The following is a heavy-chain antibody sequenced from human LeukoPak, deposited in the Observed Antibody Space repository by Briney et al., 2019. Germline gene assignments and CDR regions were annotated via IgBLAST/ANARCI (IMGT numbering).Heavy chain of an antibody. Sequence: PGGSLRLSCAASGFTFSSYWMSRVRQASGKGLEWVANIKQGGSEKNYVDSVKGRFTISRDNAKNSLYLQMNGLRAEDTAVYYCARDHTIFGVVNYYYMDVWGKGTTVTVSS. CDR1: GFTFSSYW. CDR2: IKQGGSEK. D-gene: IGHD3-3*01. CDR3: ARDHTIFGVVNYYYMDV. V-gene: IGHV3-7*01. J-gene: IGHJ6*03.